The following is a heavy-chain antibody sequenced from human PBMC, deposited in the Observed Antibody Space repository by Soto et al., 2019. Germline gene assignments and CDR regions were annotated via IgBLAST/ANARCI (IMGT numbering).Heavy chain of an antibody. Sequence: MQLVESGGGVVQPGTSLRVSCVGSGFTFRSYVIHWVRQAPGKGLEWVALTSYDGSDKYYGDSVRGRFTISRDNSRNTVDLQMDSLRLEDTALYYCARWGTTGGLDVWGQGTLVSVSS. V-gene: IGHV3-30*19. J-gene: IGHJ1*01. CDR1: GFTFRSYV. CDR2: TSYDGSDK. CDR3: ARWGTTGGLDV. D-gene: IGHD3-16*01.